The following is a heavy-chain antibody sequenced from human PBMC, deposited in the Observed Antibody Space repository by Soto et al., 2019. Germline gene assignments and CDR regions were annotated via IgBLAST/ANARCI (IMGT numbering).Heavy chain of an antibody. V-gene: IGHV4-61*01. J-gene: IGHJ6*02. CDR2: IYSGGST. CDR3: ARFVRSCSATTCSTRADV. CDR1: GGFVNSDTHS. D-gene: IGHD2-2*01. Sequence: SETLSLTCTVSGGFVNSDTHSWSWVRQTPGKRLEWIGFIYSGGSTKNPSLRSRVTMSVDTSKNQFSLKLRSVIVADTAVYHCARFVRSCSATTCSTRADVWGQGITVTVSS.